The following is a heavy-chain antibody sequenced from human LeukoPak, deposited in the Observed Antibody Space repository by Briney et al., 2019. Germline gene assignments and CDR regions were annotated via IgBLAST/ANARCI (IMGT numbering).Heavy chain of an antibody. V-gene: IGHV4-34*01. Sequence: SETLSLTCAVYCGSFSGYYWSWIRQPPGKGLEWIGEINHSGSTNYNPSLKSRVTISVDKSKNQFSLKLSSVAAADTAVYYCARVPIPGVNYDSDIWGQGTMVTVSS. CDR3: ARVPIPGVNYDSDI. J-gene: IGHJ3*02. D-gene: IGHD3-16*01. CDR1: CGSFSGYY. CDR2: INHSGST.